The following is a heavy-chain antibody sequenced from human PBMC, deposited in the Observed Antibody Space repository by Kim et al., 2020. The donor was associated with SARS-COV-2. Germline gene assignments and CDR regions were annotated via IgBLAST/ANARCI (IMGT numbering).Heavy chain of an antibody. CDR3: ATAPVVVGATLRDYYYYGMDV. J-gene: IGHJ6*02. V-gene: IGHV1-24*01. CDR1: GYTLTELS. CDR2: FDPEDGET. D-gene: IGHD1-26*01. Sequence: ASVKVSCKVSGYTLTELSMHWVRQAPGKGLEWMGGFDPEDGETIYAQKFQGRVTMTEDTSTDTAYMELSSLRSEDTAVYYCATAPVVVGATLRDYYYYGMDVWGQGTTVTVSS.